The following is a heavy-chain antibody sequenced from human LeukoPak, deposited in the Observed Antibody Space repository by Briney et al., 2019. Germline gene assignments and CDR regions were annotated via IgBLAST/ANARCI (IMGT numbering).Heavy chain of an antibody. V-gene: IGHV4-34*01. CDR2: INHSGST. Sequence: SETLSLTCAVYGGSFSGYYWSWIRQPPGKGLEWIGEINHSGSTNYNPSLKSRVTISVDTSKNQFSLKLSSVTAADTAVYYCARRGSPRRSIYWYFDLWGRGTLVTVSS. D-gene: IGHD1-14*01. CDR1: GGSFSGYY. CDR3: ARRGSPRRSIYWYFDL. J-gene: IGHJ2*01.